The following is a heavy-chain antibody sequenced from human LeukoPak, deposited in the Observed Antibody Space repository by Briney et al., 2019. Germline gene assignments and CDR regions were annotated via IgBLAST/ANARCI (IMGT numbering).Heavy chain of an antibody. CDR2: ISYDGSNK. V-gene: IGHV3-30-3*01. D-gene: IGHD5-18*01. CDR3: AREFRKIQLSFDY. CDR1: GFTFSSYA. J-gene: IGHJ4*02. Sequence: GGSLRLSCAASGFTFSSYAMHWVRQAPGKGLVWVAVISYDGSNKYYADSVKGRFTISRDNSKNTLYLQMNSLRAEDTAVYYCAREFRKIQLSFDYWGQGTLVTVSS.